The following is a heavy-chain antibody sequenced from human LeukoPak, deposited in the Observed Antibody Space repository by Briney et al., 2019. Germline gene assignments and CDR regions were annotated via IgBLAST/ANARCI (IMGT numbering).Heavy chain of an antibody. CDR2: IIPIFGTA. J-gene: IGHJ4*02. V-gene: IGHV1-69*06. CDR1: GGTFSSYA. CDR3: ARGGYSAGSWYLFQYFDY. Sequence: SVKVSWKASGGTFSSYAISWVRQAPGQGLEWMGGIIPIFGTANYAQKFQGRVTITADKSTSTAYMELSSLRSEDTAVYYCARGGYSAGSWYLFQYFDYWGQGTLVTVSS. D-gene: IGHD6-13*01.